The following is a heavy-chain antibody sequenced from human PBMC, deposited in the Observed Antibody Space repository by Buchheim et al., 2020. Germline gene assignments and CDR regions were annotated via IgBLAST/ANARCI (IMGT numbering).Heavy chain of an antibody. Sequence: QVQLVESGGGVVQPGRSLRLSCAASGFTFSSYAMHWVRQAPGKGLEWVAVISYDGSNKYYADSVKGRFTISRDNSKNTLYLQMDSLRAEDTAVYYCAKSSRSWTIDQWGQGTL. CDR2: ISYDGSNK. CDR1: GFTFSSYA. J-gene: IGHJ4*02. V-gene: IGHV3-30*04. CDR3: AKSSRSWTIDQ. D-gene: IGHD6-13*01.